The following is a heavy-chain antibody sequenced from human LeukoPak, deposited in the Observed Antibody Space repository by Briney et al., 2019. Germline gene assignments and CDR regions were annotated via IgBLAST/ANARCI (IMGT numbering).Heavy chain of an antibody. D-gene: IGHD1-26*01. J-gene: IGHJ4*02. CDR2: IKQDGSGK. Sequence: GGSLRLSCAASGFTFSSYWMSWVRQAPGKGLEWVANIKQDGSGKYYVDSVKGRFTISRDNAKNSLYLQMNSLRAEDTAVYYCARARPVGAYDYWGQGTLVTVSS. CDR3: ARARPVGAYDY. V-gene: IGHV3-7*01. CDR1: GFTFSSYW.